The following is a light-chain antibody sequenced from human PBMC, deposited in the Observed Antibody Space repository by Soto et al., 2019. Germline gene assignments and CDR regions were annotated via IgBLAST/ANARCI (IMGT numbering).Light chain of an antibody. CDR2: DAS. J-gene: IGKJ5*01. Sequence: ENVLTQSPATLSLSPGERATLSCRASQSVSNYLAWYQQKPGQAPRLLIYDASNRATGIPARFSGSGSGTDFTLTISSLEPEDVAVYYCQQYGSSPSTLGQGTRLEIK. CDR3: QQYGSSPST. CDR1: QSVSNY. V-gene: IGKV3-11*01.